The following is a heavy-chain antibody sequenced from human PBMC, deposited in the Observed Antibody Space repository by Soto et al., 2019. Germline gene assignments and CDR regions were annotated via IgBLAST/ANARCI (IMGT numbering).Heavy chain of an antibody. CDR2: LNPSGST. CDR1: GGSFIGYY. Sequence: PSETLSLTCAVYGGSFIGYYCSCVRHPPWKWLEWIGELNPSGSTNYHPSLKSRVTISADTSKNQFSLRLNFVTAADRALYYCARGREQWLVDAFDIWGQGTTVTVSS. V-gene: IGHV4-34*01. CDR3: ARGREQWLVDAFDI. D-gene: IGHD6-19*01. J-gene: IGHJ3*02.